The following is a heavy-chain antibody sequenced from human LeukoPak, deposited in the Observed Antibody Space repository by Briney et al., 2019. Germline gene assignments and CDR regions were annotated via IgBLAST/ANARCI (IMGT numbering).Heavy chain of an antibody. CDR3: ARDLGIAARPFDY. D-gene: IGHD6-6*01. Sequence: ASVKVSCKASGYTLTGYYMHWVRQAPGQGLEGMGWINPNSGGTNYAQKFQGRVTMTRDTSISTAYMELSRLRSDDTAVYYCARDLGIAARPFDYWGQGTLVTVSS. CDR1: GYTLTGYY. J-gene: IGHJ4*02. V-gene: IGHV1-2*02. CDR2: INPNSGGT.